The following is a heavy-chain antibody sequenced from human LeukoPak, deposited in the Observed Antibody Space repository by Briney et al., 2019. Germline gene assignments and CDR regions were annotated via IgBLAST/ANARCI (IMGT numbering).Heavy chain of an antibody. CDR2: IKSKTDGGTP. CDR1: GLTFTDAW. CDR3: TYYYDSRGYGETDY. J-gene: IGHJ4*02. D-gene: IGHD3-22*01. V-gene: IGHV3-15*01. Sequence: GGSLRLSCAASGLTFTDAWMSWVRQAPGKGLEWVGRIKSKTDGGTPDYAAPVKGRFTISRDDSKNTLYLEMNSLKTEDTAVYYCTYYYDSRGYGETDYWGQGTLVTVSS.